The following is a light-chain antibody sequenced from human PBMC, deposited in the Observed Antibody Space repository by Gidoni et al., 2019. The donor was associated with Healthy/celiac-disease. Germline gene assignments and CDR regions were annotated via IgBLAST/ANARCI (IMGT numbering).Light chain of an antibody. CDR3: QQYNSYQYT. CDR1: QSISSW. CDR2: KAS. J-gene: IGKJ2*01. Sequence: DIQLNQSPSSLSASVGDRVTITCRASQSISSWLTWYQQKPGKAPKLLIYKASSLESGVPSRFSGSGSGTEFTLTISSLQPDDFATYYCQQYNSYQYTFGQXTKLDIK. V-gene: IGKV1-5*03.